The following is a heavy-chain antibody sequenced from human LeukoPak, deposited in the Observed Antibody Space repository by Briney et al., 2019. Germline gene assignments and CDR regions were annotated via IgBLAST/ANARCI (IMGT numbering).Heavy chain of an antibody. Sequence: PSETLSLTCIVSGGSINGYYWSWIRQPPGKGLEWIGYIYYSGSTHYNPSLQSRVTISVDTSKNQFSLKLSSVTAADTAVYYCARGAGVVVATVNWFDPWGQGTLVTVSS. J-gene: IGHJ5*02. CDR2: IYYSGST. D-gene: IGHD2-15*01. CDR3: ARGAGVVVATVNWFDP. V-gene: IGHV4-59*12. CDR1: GGSINGYY.